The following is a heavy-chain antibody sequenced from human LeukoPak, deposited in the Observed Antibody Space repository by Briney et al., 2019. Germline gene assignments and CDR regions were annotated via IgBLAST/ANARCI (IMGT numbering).Heavy chain of an antibody. CDR3: ARDVVSGDHGQ. CDR2: IIPIFGTA. Sequence: ASVKVSCKVSGGTFSSYAISWVRQAPGQGLEWIGGIIPIFGTANYARKFQGRVTITADESTSTAYMELSSLRSEDTAVYYCARDVVSGDHGQWGQGTLVTVSS. CDR1: GGTFSSYA. J-gene: IGHJ4*02. V-gene: IGHV1-69*13. D-gene: IGHD2-15*01.